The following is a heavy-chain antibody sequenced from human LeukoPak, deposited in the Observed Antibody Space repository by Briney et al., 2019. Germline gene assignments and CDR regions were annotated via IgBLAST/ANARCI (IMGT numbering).Heavy chain of an antibody. Sequence: PGGSLRLSCAASGFTFSDYYMSWIRQAPGKGLEWVSYISSSGSTIYYADSVKGRFTISKDNSKNTVYMQMNSLRAEDTAVYFCAKGGNNGGTFDYWGQGTLVTVSS. D-gene: IGHD1/OR15-1a*01. CDR2: ISSSGSTI. CDR3: AKGGNNGGTFDY. V-gene: IGHV3-11*01. CDR1: GFTFSDYY. J-gene: IGHJ4*02.